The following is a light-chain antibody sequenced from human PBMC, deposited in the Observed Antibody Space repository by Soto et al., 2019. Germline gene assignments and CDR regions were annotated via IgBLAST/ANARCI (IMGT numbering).Light chain of an antibody. J-gene: IGLJ2*01. CDR1: SSNIGSNT. Sequence: QSVLTQPPSASGTPGQRVTISCSGSSSNIGSNTVNWYQQLPGTAPKLLIYSNNQRPSGVPDRFSGPKSGTSASLAISGLQSEDEADYYCAAWDDSLNVLVFGGGTKVTVL. CDR2: SNN. V-gene: IGLV1-44*01. CDR3: AAWDDSLNVLV.